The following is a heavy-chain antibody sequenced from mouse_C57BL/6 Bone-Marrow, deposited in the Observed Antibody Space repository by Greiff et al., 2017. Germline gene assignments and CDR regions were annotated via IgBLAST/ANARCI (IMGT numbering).Heavy chain of an antibody. J-gene: IGHJ1*03. Sequence: QVQLQQPGAELVKPGASVKMSCKASGYTFTSYWITWVKQRPGQGLEWIGDIYPGSGSTNYNEKFKSTATLTVDTASSTAYMQLSSLTSEDSAVYYCARPYNSDYWYVDVWGTGTTVTVSS. V-gene: IGHV1-55*01. CDR1: GYTFTSYW. CDR3: ARPYNSDYWYVDV. D-gene: IGHD2-12*01. CDR2: IYPGSGST.